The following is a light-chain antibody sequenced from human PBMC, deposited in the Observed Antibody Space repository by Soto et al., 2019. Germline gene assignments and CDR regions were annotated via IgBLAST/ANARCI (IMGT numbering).Light chain of an antibody. Sequence: DIVMTQSPDSLAVSLGERATINCKSSQSVLYSSNNKNYLAWYQQKAGQPPKLLIYWASTRESGVPDRFSGSGSGTDFTLTISNLQAEDVAVYYCQQYYSTPTWTFGQGTKVDIK. V-gene: IGKV4-1*01. CDR2: WAS. J-gene: IGKJ1*01. CDR1: QSVLYSSNNKNY. CDR3: QQYYSTPTWT.